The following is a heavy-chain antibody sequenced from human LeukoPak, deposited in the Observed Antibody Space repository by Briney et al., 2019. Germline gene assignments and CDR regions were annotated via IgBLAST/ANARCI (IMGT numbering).Heavy chain of an antibody. V-gene: IGHV1-2*02. CDR3: ARASMVDAFDI. CDR2: INPNSGGT. CDR1: GYTFTGYY. Sequence: ASVKVSCKASGYTFTGYYMHWVRQAPRQGLEWMGWINPNSGGTNYAQKFQGRVTMTRDTSISTVYMELSRLRSDDTAVYYCARASMVDAFDIWGQGTMVTVYS. J-gene: IGHJ3*02. D-gene: IGHD3-10*01.